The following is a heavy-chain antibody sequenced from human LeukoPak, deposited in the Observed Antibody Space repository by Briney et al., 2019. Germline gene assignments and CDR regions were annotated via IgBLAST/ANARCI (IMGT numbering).Heavy chain of an antibody. V-gene: IGHV1-69*13. J-gene: IGHJ4*02. CDR1: GGTFSSSA. D-gene: IGHD3-10*01. CDR2: IIPIFGSS. CDR3: ARAPSGTLPYYFDY. Sequence: SVKVSCKASGGTFSSSAISWVRQAPGQGLEWLGGIIPIFGSSNYAQNFQDRVTITADESTSTAYMELSSLRSEDTAVYYCARAPSGTLPYYFDYWGPGTLVTVSS.